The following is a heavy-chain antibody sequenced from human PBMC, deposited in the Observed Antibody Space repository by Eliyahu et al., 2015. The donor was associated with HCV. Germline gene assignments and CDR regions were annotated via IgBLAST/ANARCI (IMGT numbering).Heavy chain of an antibody. Sequence: QVQLEQSGAEVKKPGSSVKVSCKASGGTFRXLSINWVRQAPGQGLEWMGRIPPVFGSSNYAQKFQGRVSITADESTATAYLELNSLTSDDTAIFYCATVRASVTHRAEYFQHWGQGTLVTVS. CDR2: IPPVFGSS. V-gene: IGHV1-69*01. D-gene: IGHD5/OR15-5a*01. J-gene: IGHJ1*01. CDR3: ATVRASVTHRAEYFQH. CDR1: GGTFRXLS.